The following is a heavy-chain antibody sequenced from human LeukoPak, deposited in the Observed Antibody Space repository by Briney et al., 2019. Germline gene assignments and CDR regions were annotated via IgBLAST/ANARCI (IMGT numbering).Heavy chain of an antibody. V-gene: IGHV4-59*12. J-gene: IGHJ3*02. CDR2: IYYSGST. D-gene: IGHD3-9*01. Sequence: KTSETLFLTCTVSGGSISSYYWSWIRQPPGKGLEWIGYIYYSGSTNYNPSLKSRVTISVDTSKNQFSLKLSSVTAADTAVYYCARERYFDWHRGAFDIWGQGTMVTVSS. CDR3: ARERYFDWHRGAFDI. CDR1: GGSISSYY.